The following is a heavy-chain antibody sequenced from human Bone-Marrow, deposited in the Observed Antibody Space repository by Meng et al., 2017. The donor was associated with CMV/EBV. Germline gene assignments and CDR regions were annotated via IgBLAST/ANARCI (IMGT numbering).Heavy chain of an antibody. J-gene: IGHJ4*02. D-gene: IGHD7-27*01. V-gene: IGHV3-48*03. CDR1: GFTFGGYE. CDR3: AGDLHWGCFDY. CDR2: ISTSGTTM. Sequence: GESLKISCAASGFTFGGYEMNWVRQAPGKGLEWVSYISTSGTTMYYADSVKGRVTISRDSAKDSLYRQMNSLRAEDKAVYYCAGDLHWGCFDYWGRGTLVTVSS.